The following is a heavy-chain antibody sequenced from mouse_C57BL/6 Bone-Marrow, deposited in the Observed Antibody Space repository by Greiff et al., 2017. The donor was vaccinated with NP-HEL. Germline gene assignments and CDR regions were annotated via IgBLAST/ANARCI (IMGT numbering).Heavy chain of an antibody. V-gene: IGHV1-59*01. CDR1: GYTFTSYW. D-gene: IGHD1-1*01. CDR3: ARIYGSSYYWYFDV. Sequence: QVQLKQPGAELVRPGTSVKLSCKASGYTFTSYWMHWVKQRPGQGLEWIGVIDPSDSYTNYNQKIKGKATLTVDTSSSTAYMQLSSLTSEDSAVYYCARIYGSSYYWYFDVWGTGTTVTVSS. CDR2: IDPSDSYT. J-gene: IGHJ1*03.